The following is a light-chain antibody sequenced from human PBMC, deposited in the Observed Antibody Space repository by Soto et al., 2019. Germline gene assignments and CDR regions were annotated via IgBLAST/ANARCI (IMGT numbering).Light chain of an antibody. Sequence: ETVLTQSPGTLSLSPGERATLSCRASQSVTSDFLAWYQQKPGQAPRLLIYGASTRAAAVPDRFSGSGSVTDFTLTITRLEPEDFAVYYCQQYGRSSLMFTFGQGTKLGV. J-gene: IGKJ2*01. CDR1: QSVTSDF. CDR3: QQYGRSSLMFT. V-gene: IGKV3-20*01. CDR2: GAS.